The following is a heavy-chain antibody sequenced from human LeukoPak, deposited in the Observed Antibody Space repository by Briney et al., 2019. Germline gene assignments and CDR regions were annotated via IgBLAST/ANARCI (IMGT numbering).Heavy chain of an antibody. V-gene: IGHV6-1*01. CDR2: TYCRSKWYN. CDR1: GDIVSSNSAA. D-gene: IGHD5/OR15-5a*01. J-gene: IGHJ4*02. CDR3: ARSTDRYFDY. Sequence: SQTLSLTCAFSGDIVSSNSAAWNWIRQSPSRGLEWLGRTYCRSKWYNDYAVSLRSRITINPDTSKNQFSLQLNSVTPEDTAVYYCARSTDRYFDYGGQGTLVTVSS.